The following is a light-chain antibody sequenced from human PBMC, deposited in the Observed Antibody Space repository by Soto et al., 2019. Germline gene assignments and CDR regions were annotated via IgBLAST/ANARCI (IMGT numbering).Light chain of an antibody. V-gene: IGKV3-15*01. J-gene: IGKJ1*01. CDR3: QQYNDWPRT. Sequence: EIVLTQSPGTLSLSPLERATLSCMASQSVSSNLAWYQQKPAQAPRLLIYGASTRATGIPARFSGGGSGTEFTLTISSLQSEDFAVYYCQQYNDWPRTFGQGTKVDI. CDR2: GAS. CDR1: QSVSSN.